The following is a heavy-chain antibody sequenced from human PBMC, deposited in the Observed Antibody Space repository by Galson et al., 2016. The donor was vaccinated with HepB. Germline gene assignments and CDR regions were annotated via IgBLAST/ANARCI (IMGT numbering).Heavy chain of an antibody. CDR3: ARSAMDVTPT. V-gene: IGHV6-1*01. J-gene: IGHJ4*02. CDR1: GDSVSSNIAA. Sequence: CAISGDSVSSNIAAWSWIRQSPSRGLEWLGRTYYRSEWKTDYALSMRSRITINPDTSKNQFSLQLNSVTPEDTAVYYCARSAMDVTPTWGQGMLVTVSS. D-gene: IGHD3-10*01. CDR2: TYYRSEWKT.